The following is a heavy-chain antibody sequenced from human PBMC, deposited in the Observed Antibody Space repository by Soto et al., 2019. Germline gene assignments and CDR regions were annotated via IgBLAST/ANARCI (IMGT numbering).Heavy chain of an antibody. CDR2: INPNSGGT. CDR3: ARGGIVVVPAAMGSDYYYYMDV. CDR1: GYTFTGYY. D-gene: IGHD2-2*01. V-gene: IGHV1-2*04. Sequence: ASVKVSCKASGYTFTGYYMHWVRQAPGQGLEWMGWINPNSGGTNYAQKFQGWVTMTRDTSISTAYMELSRLRSDDTAVYYCARGGIVVVPAAMGSDYYYYMDVWGKGTSVTVSS. J-gene: IGHJ6*03.